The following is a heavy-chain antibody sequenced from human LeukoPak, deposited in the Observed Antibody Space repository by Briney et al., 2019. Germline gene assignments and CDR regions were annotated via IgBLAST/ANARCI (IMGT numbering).Heavy chain of an antibody. Sequence: PSETLSLTCAVYGGSFSGYYWNWIRQPLGKGLEWIGEINHFGRTKYNPPLKSRVTISGDTSKNQFSLKINSLTAADTAVYYCARGRRFRTTQPHYYYYYGMDVWGQGTTVTVSS. CDR1: GGSFSGYY. D-gene: IGHD2/OR15-2a*01. CDR3: ARGRRFRTTQPHYYYYYGMDV. CDR2: INHFGRT. J-gene: IGHJ6*02. V-gene: IGHV4-34*01.